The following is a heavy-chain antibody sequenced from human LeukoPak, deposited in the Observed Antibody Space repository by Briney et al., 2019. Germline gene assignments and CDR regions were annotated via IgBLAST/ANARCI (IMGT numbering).Heavy chain of an antibody. CDR1: GFTFSSYG. J-gene: IGHJ6*02. V-gene: IGHV3-30*18. Sequence: GGSLRLSCAASGFTFSSYGMHWVRQAPGKGLEWVAVISYDGSNKYYADSVKGRFTISRDNSKNTLYLQMNSLRAEDTAVYYCAKDQGDYGDSDALYYYYGMDVWGQGTTVTVSS. CDR2: ISYDGSNK. CDR3: AKDQGDYGDSDALYYYYGMDV. D-gene: IGHD4-17*01.